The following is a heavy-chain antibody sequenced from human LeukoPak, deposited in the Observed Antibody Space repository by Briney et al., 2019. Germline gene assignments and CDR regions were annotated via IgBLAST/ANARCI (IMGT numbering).Heavy chain of an antibody. CDR1: GFSFSEYN. CDR3: ARGTIFGRGPFDI. V-gene: IGHV3-48*04. CDR2: ISSTSGTI. D-gene: IGHD3-3*01. Sequence: GGSLRLSCAASGFSFSEYNMHWLRQAPGKGLEWVAFISSTSGTIHYTDSVKGRFTISRDNAKNSLYLQLNSLGAEDTAVYHCARGTIFGRGPFDIWGLGTLVNVSS. J-gene: IGHJ4*02.